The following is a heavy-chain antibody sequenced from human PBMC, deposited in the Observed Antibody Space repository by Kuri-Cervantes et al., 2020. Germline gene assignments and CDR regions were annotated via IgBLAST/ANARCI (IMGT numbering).Heavy chain of an antibody. D-gene: IGHD3-16*01. CDR1: GFPLSTSGVS. Sequence: SGPTLVKPTQTLTLTCTFSGFPLSTSGVSVGWIRQPPGKALEWLALIYWDDDKRYSPSLKNRLTITKDTSKNQVVLTMTNMDPVDTATYYCARIRGGENAFDIWGQGTMVTVSS. V-gene: IGHV2-5*02. CDR2: IYWDDDK. CDR3: ARIRGGENAFDI. J-gene: IGHJ3*02.